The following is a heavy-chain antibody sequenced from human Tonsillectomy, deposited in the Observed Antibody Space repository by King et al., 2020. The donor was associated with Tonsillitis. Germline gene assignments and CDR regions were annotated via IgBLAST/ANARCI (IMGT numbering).Heavy chain of an antibody. J-gene: IGHJ3*02. D-gene: IGHD2-15*01. CDR2: ISTYNGNT. CDR3: ARDRAIAVVVAAVSDAFDI. V-gene: IGHV1-18*04. Sequence: QLVQSGGEVKKPGASVKVSCKASGYTFTSYGISWVRQAPGQGLEWMGWISTYNGNTNYAEKLQDRFTMNTDTSTSTAYMELRSLRSDDTAVYYCARDRAIAVVVAAVSDAFDIWGQGTMVTVSS. CDR1: GYTFTSYG.